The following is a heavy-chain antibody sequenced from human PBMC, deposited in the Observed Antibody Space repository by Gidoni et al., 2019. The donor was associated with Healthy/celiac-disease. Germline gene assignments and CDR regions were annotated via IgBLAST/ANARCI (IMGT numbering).Heavy chain of an antibody. Sequence: QVHPQESGPGLVKPSQTLFLTCTVSGGSTSSGSYYWSWIRQPAGKGLEWIGRIYTSGSTNYNPSLKSRVTISVDTSKNQFSLKLSSVTAADTAVYYCARGVAVAGNLFDYWGQGTLVTVSS. D-gene: IGHD6-19*01. V-gene: IGHV4-61*02. CDR1: GGSTSSGSYY. CDR2: IYTSGST. CDR3: ARGVAVAGNLFDY. J-gene: IGHJ4*02.